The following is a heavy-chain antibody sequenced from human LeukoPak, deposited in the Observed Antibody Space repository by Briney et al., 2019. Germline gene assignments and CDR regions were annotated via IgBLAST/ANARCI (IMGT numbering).Heavy chain of an antibody. Sequence: SGTLSLTCTVSGGSISNYFWSWIRQPPGKGLEWVGYIYYSGTTSYSPSLKSRLTISIDTSKNQFSLKLSSVTAADTAVYYCAREKGTGTTFDYWGQGTLVTVSS. CDR2: IYYSGTT. J-gene: IGHJ4*02. CDR1: GGSISNYF. D-gene: IGHD1-7*01. CDR3: AREKGTGTTFDY. V-gene: IGHV4-59*01.